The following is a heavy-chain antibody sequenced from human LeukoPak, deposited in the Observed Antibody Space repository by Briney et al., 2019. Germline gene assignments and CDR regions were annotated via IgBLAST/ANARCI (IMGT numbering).Heavy chain of an antibody. CDR2: INAGNGNT. V-gene: IGHV1-3*01. CDR1: GYTFTSYA. CDR3: ATSSGSYYNGYYYYGMDV. D-gene: IGHD3-10*01. J-gene: IGHJ6*04. Sequence: ASVKVSCKASGYTFTSYAMHWVRQAPGQRLEWTGWINAGNGNTKYSQKFQGRVTITRDTSASTAYMELSSLRSEDTAVYYCATSSGSYYNGYYYYGMDVWGKGTTVTVSS.